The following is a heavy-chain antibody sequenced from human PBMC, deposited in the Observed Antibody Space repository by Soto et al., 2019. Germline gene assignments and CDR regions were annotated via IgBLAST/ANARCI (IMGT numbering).Heavy chain of an antibody. V-gene: IGHV3-23*01. D-gene: IGHD3-22*01. CDR3: AKFHMVYDSSGYLVPFDY. J-gene: IGHJ4*02. Sequence: GGSLRLSCAASGFTFSSYAMSWVRQAPGKGLEWVSAISGSGGSTYYADSVKGRFTISRDNSKNTLYLQMNSLRAEDTAVYYCAKFHMVYDSSGYLVPFDYWGQGTLVTVSS. CDR2: ISGSGGST. CDR1: GFTFSSYA.